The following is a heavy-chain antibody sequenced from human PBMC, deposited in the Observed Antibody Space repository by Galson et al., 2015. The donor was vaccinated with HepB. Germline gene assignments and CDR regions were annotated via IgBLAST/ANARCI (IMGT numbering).Heavy chain of an antibody. Sequence: SVKVSCKASGDTLTGYYMHWMRQDPGQGLEWIGGINPNSGRTKYVQRFQNRVTVTRDTPTKTVYMELTRLTSDDTAVYYCAAEHCRGASGDSCLKASAYWGQATLLTGSS. D-gene: IGHD2-15*01. V-gene: IGHV1-2*02. CDR1: GDTLTGYY. CDR3: AAEHCRGASGDSCLKASAY. J-gene: IGHJ4*02. CDR2: INPNSGRT.